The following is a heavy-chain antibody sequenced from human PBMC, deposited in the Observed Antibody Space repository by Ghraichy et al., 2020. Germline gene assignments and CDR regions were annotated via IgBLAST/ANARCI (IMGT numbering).Heavy chain of an antibody. CDR2: IYYSGTT. D-gene: IGHD1-26*01. CDR1: GGSISHYY. CDR3: ATSHTGSYNDAFDI. V-gene: IGHV4-59*01. J-gene: IGHJ3*02. Sequence: LETLSLTCTVSGGSISHYYWNWIRQPPGKELEWIGFIYYSGTTKYNPSLKSRVTVSVDTSKSQFSLKVTSVTAADTGVYYCATSHTGSYNDAFDIWGQGTMVTVSS.